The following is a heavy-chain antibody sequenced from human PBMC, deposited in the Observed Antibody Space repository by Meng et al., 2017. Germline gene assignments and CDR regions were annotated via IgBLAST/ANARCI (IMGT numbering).Heavy chain of an antibody. V-gene: IGHV1-3*01. CDR2: INAGNGNT. CDR3: ARDLDSSGYYSLYYYYYGTDV. Sequence: ASVKVSCKASGYTFTSYAMHWVRQAPGQRLEWMGWINAGNGNTKYSQKFQGRVTITRDTSASTAYMELSSLRSEDTAVYYCARDLDSSGYYSLYYYYYGTDVWGQGTTVTVSS. CDR1: GYTFTSYA. D-gene: IGHD3-22*01. J-gene: IGHJ6*02.